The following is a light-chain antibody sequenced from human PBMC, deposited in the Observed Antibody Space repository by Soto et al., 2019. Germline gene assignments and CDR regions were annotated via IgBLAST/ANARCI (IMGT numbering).Light chain of an antibody. J-gene: IGLJ2*01. CDR2: YGS. CDR3: QVWDSSSAHVV. Sequence: SYELTQPPSVSVAPGKTTTITCGGNNFGVKSVHWYQQKPGQAPVLIIYYGSDRPSGIPERFSGSSSGNTATLTISRVEAGDEADYYCQVWDSSSAHVVFGGGTQLTVL. CDR1: NFGVKS. V-gene: IGLV3-21*04.